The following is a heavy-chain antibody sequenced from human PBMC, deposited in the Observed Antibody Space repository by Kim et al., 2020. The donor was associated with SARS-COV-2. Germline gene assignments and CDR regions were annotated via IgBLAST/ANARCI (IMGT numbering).Heavy chain of an antibody. CDR3: AKEPYYDFWSGYYFDY. V-gene: IGHV3-23*01. J-gene: IGHJ4*02. D-gene: IGHD3-3*01. Sequence: SGTGRLTNSRGNSKDTLYLQMNSLRAEDTAVYYCAKEPYYDFWSGYYFDYWGQGTLVTVSS.